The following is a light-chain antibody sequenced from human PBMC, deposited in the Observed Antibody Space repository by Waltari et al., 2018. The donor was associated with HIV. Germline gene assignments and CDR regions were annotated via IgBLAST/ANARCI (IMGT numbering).Light chain of an antibody. CDR1: NGDVGGYNY. CDR3: CSYAGSYTWV. V-gene: IGLV2-11*01. Sequence: QPDLTQPRSVSGSPGLSVTISCPGTNGDVGGYNYVSWYQQYPGKAPKLMIHDVSKRPSGVPDRFSGSKSGNTATLSISGLQAEDEADYYCCSYAGSYTWVFGGGTKVTVL. J-gene: IGLJ3*02. CDR2: DVS.